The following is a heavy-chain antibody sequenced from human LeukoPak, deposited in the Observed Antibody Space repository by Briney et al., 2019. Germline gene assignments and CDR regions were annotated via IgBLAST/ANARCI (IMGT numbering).Heavy chain of an antibody. Sequence: GGSLRLSCAASGFTFSSYAMSWVRKAPGKGLEWVSAISGSGGSTYYADSEKGRFTISRDNSKNTLYLQMKSLRAEDTAVYYCARSRGSWPSFDIWGQGTMVTVSS. CDR2: ISGSGGST. J-gene: IGHJ3*02. D-gene: IGHD6-13*01. CDR1: GFTFSSYA. CDR3: ARSRGSWPSFDI. V-gene: IGHV3-23*01.